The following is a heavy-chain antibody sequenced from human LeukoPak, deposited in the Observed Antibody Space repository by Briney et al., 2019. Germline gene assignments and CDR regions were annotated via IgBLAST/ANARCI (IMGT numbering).Heavy chain of an antibody. D-gene: IGHD4-17*01. CDR3: AREVSGDAWYNWLDP. CDR2: INSDGSST. CDR1: GFTFSSYW. V-gene: IGHV3-74*01. J-gene: IGHJ5*02. Sequence: GGSLRLSCAASGFTFSSYWMHWVRQTPGKGLVWVSRINSDGSSTRYADSVKGRFTISRDNARNTLYLQMNSLRAEDTAVYYCAREVSGDAWYNWLDPWGQGTLVTVSP.